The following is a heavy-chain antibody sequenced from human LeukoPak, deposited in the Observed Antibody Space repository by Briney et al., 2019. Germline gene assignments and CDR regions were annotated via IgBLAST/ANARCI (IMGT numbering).Heavy chain of an antibody. V-gene: IGHV3-74*01. Sequence: GGSLRLSCAASGFTFSNYWMHWVRQGPGKGLVWVSRIKSDGSYTSYADSVKGRFTISRDNAKNTLYLQMNSLRAEDTAVYYCARVWGYRNSFDYWGQGTLVTVSS. CDR3: ARVWGYRNSFDY. D-gene: IGHD5-12*01. CDR1: GFTFSNYW. J-gene: IGHJ4*02. CDR2: IKSDGSYT.